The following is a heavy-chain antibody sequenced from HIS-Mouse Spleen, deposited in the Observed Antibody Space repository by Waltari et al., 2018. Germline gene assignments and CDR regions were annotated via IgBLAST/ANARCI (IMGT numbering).Heavy chain of an antibody. V-gene: IGHV4-39*07. J-gene: IGHJ2*01. CDR1: GRSISESSYS. CDR3: AREIPYSSSWYDWYFDL. CDR2: IYYSGST. Sequence: QLQLQESGPGLAKPSETRFLTRTVSGRSISESSYSLGRIRQPPGKGLEWIGSIYYSGSTYYNPSLKSRVTISVDTSKNQFSLKLSSVTAADTAVYYCAREIPYSSSWYDWYFDLWGRGTLVTVSS. D-gene: IGHD6-13*01.